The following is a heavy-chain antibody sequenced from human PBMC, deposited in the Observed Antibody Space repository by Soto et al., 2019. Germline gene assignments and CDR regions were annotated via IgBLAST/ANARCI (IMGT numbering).Heavy chain of an antibody. D-gene: IGHD2-15*01. CDR2: INHSGST. J-gene: IGHJ6*03. V-gene: IGHV4-34*01. Sequence: ASETLSLTCGGYGGSFSGYYWGWVRQPPGKGLGWIGEINHSGSTNYNPSLKSRVTISVDTSKNQFSLKLSSVTAADTAVYYCARVYCSGGSCYVPYYYYYYMDVWGKGTTVTVSS. CDR1: GGSFSGYY. CDR3: ARVYCSGGSCYVPYYYYYYMDV.